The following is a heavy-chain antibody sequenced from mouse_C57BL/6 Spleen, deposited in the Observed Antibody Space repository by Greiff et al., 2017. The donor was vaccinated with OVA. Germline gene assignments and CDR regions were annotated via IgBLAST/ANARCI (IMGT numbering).Heavy chain of an antibody. V-gene: IGHV1-42*01. CDR3: AREDGNPPGFAY. J-gene: IGHJ3*01. CDR2: INPSTGGT. D-gene: IGHD2-1*01. Sequence: VQLKESGPELVKPGASVKISCKASGYSFTGYYMNWVKQSPEKSLEWIGEINPSTGGTTYNQKFKAKATLTVDKSSSTAYMQLKSLTSEDSAVYYCAREDGNPPGFAYWGQGTLVTVSA. CDR1: GYSFTGYY.